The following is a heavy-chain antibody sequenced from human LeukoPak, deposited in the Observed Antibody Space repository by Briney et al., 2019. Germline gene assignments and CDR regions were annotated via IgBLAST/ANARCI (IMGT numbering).Heavy chain of an antibody. CDR3: ARAPYDILTPSYYYGMDV. J-gene: IGHJ6*02. V-gene: IGHV3-21*01. D-gene: IGHD3-9*01. CDR1: GFTFSSYS. CDR2: ISSSSSYI. Sequence: GGSLRLSCAASGFTFSSYSMNWVRQAPGKGLEWVSSISSSSSYIYYADSVKGRFTISRDNAKNSLYLQMNSLRAEDTAVYYCARAPYDILTPSYYYGMDVWGQGTTVTVSS.